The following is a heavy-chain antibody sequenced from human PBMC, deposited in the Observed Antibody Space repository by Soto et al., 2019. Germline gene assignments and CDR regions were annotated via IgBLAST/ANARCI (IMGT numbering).Heavy chain of an antibody. Sequence: SETLSLACAVSCYSIISGCFWGWIRQPPGKGLEWIANMYHDGNTHYNPSLKSRVTMSVDTSKNQFSLKLNSVTAADTAVYYCARESYSGYHSYDYWGQGILVTVSS. J-gene: IGHJ4*02. CDR2: MYHDGNT. CDR3: ARESYSGYHSYDY. V-gene: IGHV4-38-2*02. D-gene: IGHD5-12*01. CDR1: CYSIISGCF.